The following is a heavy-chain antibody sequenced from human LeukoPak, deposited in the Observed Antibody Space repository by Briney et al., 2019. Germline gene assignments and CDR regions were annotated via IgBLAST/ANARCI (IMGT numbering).Heavy chain of an antibody. V-gene: IGHV2-5*08. CDR3: AHTIVGANFDY. D-gene: IGHD1-26*01. Sequence: QTLSLTCTVSGGSISSGDYYWSWIRQPPGKALEWLALIYWDDDKRYSPSLKSRLTITKDTSKNQVVLTMTNMDPVDTATYYCAHTIVGANFDYWGQGTLVTVSS. CDR2: IYWDDDK. CDR1: GGSISSGDYY. J-gene: IGHJ4*02.